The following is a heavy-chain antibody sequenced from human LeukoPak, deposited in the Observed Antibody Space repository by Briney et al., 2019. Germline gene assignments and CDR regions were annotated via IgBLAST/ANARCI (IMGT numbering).Heavy chain of an antibody. CDR1: GGSITSSTYY. J-gene: IGHJ4*02. CDR3: ARLSIVRFGEFDY. CDR2: IHYSGST. V-gene: IGHV4-39*01. Sequence: PSETLSLTCTVSGGSITSSTYYWAWFRQPPGMGLEWIAFIHYSGSTYYNPSLKSRVTISVDTSKNQFSLKLSSVTAADTAVYYCARLSIVRFGEFDYWGQGTLVTVSS. D-gene: IGHD3-10*01.